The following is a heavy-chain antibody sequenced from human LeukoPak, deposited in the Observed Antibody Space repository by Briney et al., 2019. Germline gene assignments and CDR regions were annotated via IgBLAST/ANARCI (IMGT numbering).Heavy chain of an antibody. D-gene: IGHD5-18*01. CDR1: GGIFSSYA. J-gene: IGHJ4*02. CDR3: ARGRGYSTSSPSDY. Sequence: GASVKVSCTTSGGIFSSYAINWVRQAPGQGLEWMGGIFAIFGTANYAQKFQGRVTITADKSTTTAYMELSSLRSEDTAVYFCARGRGYSTSSPSDYWGQGTLVTVSS. V-gene: IGHV1-69*06. CDR2: IFAIFGTA.